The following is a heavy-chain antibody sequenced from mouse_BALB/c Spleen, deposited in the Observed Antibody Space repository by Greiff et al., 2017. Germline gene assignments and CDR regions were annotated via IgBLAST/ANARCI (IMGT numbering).Heavy chain of an antibody. CDR1: GFSLTGYG. CDR3: ARVYYYGSSSWFAY. D-gene: IGHD1-1*01. V-gene: IGHV2-6-7*01. Sequence: QVQLQQSGPGLVAPSQSLSITCTVSGFSLTGYGVNWVRQPPGKGLEWLGMIWGDGSTDYNSALKSRLSISKDNSKSQVFLKMNSLQTDDTARYYCARVYYYGSSSWFAYWGQGTLGTVSA. CDR2: IWGDGST. J-gene: IGHJ3*01.